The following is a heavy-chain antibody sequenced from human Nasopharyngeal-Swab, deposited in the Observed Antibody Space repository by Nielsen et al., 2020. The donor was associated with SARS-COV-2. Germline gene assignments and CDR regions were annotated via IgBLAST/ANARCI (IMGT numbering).Heavy chain of an antibody. CDR1: AGTFISYA. CDR2: IIPIFGTA. Sequence: AVKKSCRAAAGTFISYAISWGRQAPGQGLEWMGGIIPIFGTANYAQKFQGRVTITADESTSTAYQELSSLRSEDTAVYYCARDGLDSGSYSKLDYWGQGTLVTVSS. CDR3: ARDGLDSGSYSKLDY. J-gene: IGHJ4*02. V-gene: IGHV1-69*13. D-gene: IGHD1-26*01.